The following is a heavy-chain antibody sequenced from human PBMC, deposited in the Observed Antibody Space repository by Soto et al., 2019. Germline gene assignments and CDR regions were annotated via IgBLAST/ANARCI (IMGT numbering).Heavy chain of an antibody. J-gene: IGHJ4*02. V-gene: IGHV5-10-1*01. Sequence: PGESLKISCKGSGYSFTSYWISWVRQMPGKGLEWLGRIDPSDSYTNYSPSFQGHVTISADKSISTAYLQWSSLKASDTAMYYCAKQRGYYYDSSGYFLDYWGQGTLVTVSS. CDR3: AKQRGYYYDSSGYFLDY. CDR2: IDPSDSYT. CDR1: GYSFTSYW. D-gene: IGHD3-22*01.